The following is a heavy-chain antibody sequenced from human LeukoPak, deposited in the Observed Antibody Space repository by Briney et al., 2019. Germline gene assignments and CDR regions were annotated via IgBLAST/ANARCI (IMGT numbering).Heavy chain of an antibody. CDR3: ARVGGYDSRGGNWFDP. CDR1: GYTFTSYG. Sequence: GASVKVSCKASGYTFTSYGISWVRQAPGQGLEWMGGIIPIFGTANYAQKFQGRVTITADESTSTAYMELSSLRSEDTAVYYCARVGGYDSRGGNWFDPWGQGTLVTVSS. J-gene: IGHJ5*02. D-gene: IGHD3-22*01. CDR2: IIPIFGTA. V-gene: IGHV1-69*13.